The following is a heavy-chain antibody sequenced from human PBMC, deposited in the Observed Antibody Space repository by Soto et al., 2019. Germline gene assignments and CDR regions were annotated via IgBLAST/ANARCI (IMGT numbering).Heavy chain of an antibody. CDR2: ISGSSSYI. D-gene: IGHD2-15*01. Sequence: EVQLVESGGGLVKPGGYLILSCAASGFSCSDYSMNWVRQAPGKGLEGVSSISGSSSYIYYTDSLKGRFTVSRDNANKSLYVQMNSLRAEDTAVYYCASDGAYCSVIGCRDYYHYMDVWGKGTTVTVSS. CDR3: ASDGAYCSVIGCRDYYHYMDV. V-gene: IGHV3-21*01. J-gene: IGHJ6*03. CDR1: GFSCSDYS.